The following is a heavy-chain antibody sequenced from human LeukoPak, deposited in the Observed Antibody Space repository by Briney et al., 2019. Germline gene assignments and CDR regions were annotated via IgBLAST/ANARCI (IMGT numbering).Heavy chain of an antibody. J-gene: IGHJ5*02. CDR1: GFTFSSYA. CDR2: IYYSGSN. D-gene: IGHD5-18*01. Sequence: GSLRLSCAASGFTFSSYAMSWIRQTPGKGLEWIGSIYYSGSNYHNPSLKSRVSMSVDTSKNQFSLKLSSVTAADTAVYYCANMGYSYAPGLFDPWGQGTLVTVSS. V-gene: IGHV4-38-2*01. CDR3: ANMGYSYAPGLFDP.